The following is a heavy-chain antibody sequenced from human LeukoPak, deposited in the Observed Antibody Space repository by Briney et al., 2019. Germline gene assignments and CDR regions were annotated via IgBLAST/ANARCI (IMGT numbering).Heavy chain of an antibody. V-gene: IGHV3-21*01. D-gene: IGHD2-15*01. CDR1: GFTFSSYS. Sequence: GGSLRLSCAASGFTFSSYSMNWVRQAPGKGLEWVSSISSSSSYIYYAGSVKGRFTISRDNAKNSLYLQMNSLRAEDTAVYYCARDPVRACSGGSCYFVGTHFDYWGQGTLVTVSS. J-gene: IGHJ4*02. CDR2: ISSSSSYI. CDR3: ARDPVRACSGGSCYFVGTHFDY.